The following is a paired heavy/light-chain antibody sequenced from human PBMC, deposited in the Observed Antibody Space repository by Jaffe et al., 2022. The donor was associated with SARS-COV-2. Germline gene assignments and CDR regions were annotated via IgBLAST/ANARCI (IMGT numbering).Light chain of an antibody. CDR3: CSYTGNFGWV. J-gene: IGLJ3*02. CDR1: SSDVGAYNF. V-gene: IGLV2-11*01. Sequence: QSALTQARSVSGSPGQSVTISCTGTSSDVGAYNFVSWYQQHPGKAPKLMIYDVTKRPSGVPDRFSGSKSGNTASLTISGLQAADEADYYCCSYTGNFGWVFGGGTKVTVL. CDR2: DVT.
Heavy chain of an antibody. CDR1: GYIFSSYG. V-gene: IGHV3-33*01. CDR2: IRHDGSNK. Sequence: QVQLVESGGGVVQPGRSLRLSCAASGYIFSSYGMHWVRQAPGKGLEWVAVIRHDGSNKFYEDSVKGRFTISRDNSKNTLYLQMNSLRVEDTAVYYCARDVTVGGTNGWLDYWGQGILVTVSS. J-gene: IGHJ4*02. CDR3: ARDVTVGGTNGWLDY. D-gene: IGHD1-26*01.